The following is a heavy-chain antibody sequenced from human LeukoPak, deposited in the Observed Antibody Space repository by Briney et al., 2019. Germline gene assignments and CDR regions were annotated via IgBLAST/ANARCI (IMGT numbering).Heavy chain of an antibody. CDR1: GFTFSDYY. CDR3: ARDHYDSSGYDLMVAFDI. CDR2: ISSRGSSI. J-gene: IGHJ3*02. V-gene: IGHV3-11*01. D-gene: IGHD3-22*01. Sequence: GGSLRLSCAASGFTFSDYYMSWIRQAPGEGLGWVSYISSRGSSIYYADSVKGRFTISRDNAKNSLYLQMNSLRAEDMAVYYCARDHYDSSGYDLMVAFDIWGQGTMVTVSS.